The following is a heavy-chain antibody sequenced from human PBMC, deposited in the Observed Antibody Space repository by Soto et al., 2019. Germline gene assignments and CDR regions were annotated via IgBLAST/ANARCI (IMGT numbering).Heavy chain of an antibody. CDR3: ARIFRFYEDPIAS. V-gene: IGHV3-48*03. D-gene: IGHD3-22*01. Sequence: PEGSLRLSCAVSGFTFSSYEMNWVRQAPGKGLEWVSHISSTGSTTYYAESVKGRFTVSRDNAKNSLYLQMNSLRAEDTAVYYCARIFRFYEDPIASWGQRTRVTVSS. J-gene: IGHJ5*02. CDR1: GFTFSSYE. CDR2: ISSTGSTT.